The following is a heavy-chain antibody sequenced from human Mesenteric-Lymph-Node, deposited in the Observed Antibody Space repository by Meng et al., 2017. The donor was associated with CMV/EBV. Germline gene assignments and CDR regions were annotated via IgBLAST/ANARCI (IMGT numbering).Heavy chain of an antibody. V-gene: IGHV4-34*01. Sequence: SETLSLTCAVYGESFSGYYWSWIRQPPGKGLEWIGSIYYSGSTYYNPSLKSRVTISVDTSKNQFSLKLSSVTAADTAVYYCARDYSARRITMVRGWFDPWGQGTLVTVSS. CDR2: IYYSGST. D-gene: IGHD3-10*01. CDR1: GESFSGYY. CDR3: ARDYSARRITMVRGWFDP. J-gene: IGHJ5*02.